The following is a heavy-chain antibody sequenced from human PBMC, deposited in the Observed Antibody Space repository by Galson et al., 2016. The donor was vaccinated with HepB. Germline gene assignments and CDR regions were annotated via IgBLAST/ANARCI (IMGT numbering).Heavy chain of an antibody. Sequence: SLRLSCAASGFTFSSHAMNWVRQAPGKGLEWVARISKKGHFYATAYGASVKGRFTSHKDDYKDTAYLHSHSRETDDTAGYDCSTRSPSSQPANWGQGTLVTVSS. V-gene: IGHV3-73*01. J-gene: IGHJ4*02. CDR1: GFTFSSHA. D-gene: IGHD2-2*01. CDR3: STRSPSSQPAN. CDR2: ISKKGHFYAT.